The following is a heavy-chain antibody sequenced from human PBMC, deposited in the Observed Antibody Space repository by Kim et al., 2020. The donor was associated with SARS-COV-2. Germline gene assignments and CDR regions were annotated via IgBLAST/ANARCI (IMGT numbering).Heavy chain of an antibody. J-gene: IGHJ6*03. V-gene: IGHV7-4-1*02. CDR2: INTNTGNP. Sequence: ASVKVSCKASGYIFTSYAMNWVRQAPGQGLEWMGWINTNTGNPTYAQGFTGRFVFSLDTSVSTAYLQISSLKAEDTAVYYCARDSDYGGNDAPYYYYYYMDVWGKGPTDTVSS. CDR1: GYIFTSYA. D-gene: IGHD4-17*01. CDR3: ARDSDYGGNDAPYYYYYYMDV.